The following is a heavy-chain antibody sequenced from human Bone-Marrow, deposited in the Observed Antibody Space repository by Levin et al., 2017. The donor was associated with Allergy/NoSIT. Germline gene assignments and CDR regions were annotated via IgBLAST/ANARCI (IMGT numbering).Heavy chain of an antibody. J-gene: IGHJ4*02. CDR2: VNPENGQT. CDR1: EYPFSDFY. V-gene: IGHV1-69-2*01. D-gene: IGHD2-15*01. Sequence: GASVKVSCKASEYPFSDFYIHWVQQAPGKGLQWMGLVNPENGQTIYAEKFQGSVTFTADTSTDTAYMELGSLRSEDTAVYYCATDYDTSGHRRFDYWGQGTQVTVSS. CDR3: ATDYDTSGHRRFDY.